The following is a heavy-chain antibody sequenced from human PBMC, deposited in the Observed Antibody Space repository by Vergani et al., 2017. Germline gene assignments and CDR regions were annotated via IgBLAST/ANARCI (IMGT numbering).Heavy chain of an antibody. V-gene: IGHV3-11*05. D-gene: IGHD3-10*01. CDR1: GFTFSDYY. Sequence: QVQLVESGGGLVKPGGSLRLSCAASGFTFSDYYMSWIRQAPGKGLEWVSYISSSSSYTTYADSVKGRFTISRDNAKNSLYLQMNSLRAEDTAVYYWARDLNWGDNYYYYGMDVWGQGTTVTVSS. CDR2: ISSSSSYT. J-gene: IGHJ6*02. CDR3: ARDLNWGDNYYYYGMDV.